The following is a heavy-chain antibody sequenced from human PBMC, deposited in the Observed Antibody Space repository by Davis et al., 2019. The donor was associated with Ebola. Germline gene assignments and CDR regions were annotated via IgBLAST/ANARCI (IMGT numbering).Heavy chain of an antibody. CDR2: ISGSGGST. D-gene: IGHD3-10*01. CDR1: GFTFSSNS. CDR3: AKDRLRLWLGES. Sequence: GESLKISCAASGFTFSSNSMNWVRQAPGKGLEWVSGISGSGGSTYYADSVKGRFTISRDNSENMLYLQMNSLRAEDTAVYYCAKDRLRLWLGESSGQGTLVTISS. V-gene: IGHV3-23*01. J-gene: IGHJ5*02.